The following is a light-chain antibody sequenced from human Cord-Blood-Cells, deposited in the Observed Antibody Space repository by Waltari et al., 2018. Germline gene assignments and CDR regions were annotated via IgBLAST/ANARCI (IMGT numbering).Light chain of an antibody. CDR3: MQALQTPYS. V-gene: IGKV2-28*01. Sequence: DIVMTQSPPSLPVTPGEPASISCRSSQSLLHSNGYNYLDWYLQKPGQSPQLLIYLGSNRASGVPDRFSGSGSGTDFTLKISRVEAEDVWVYYCMQALQTPYSFGQGTKLEIK. J-gene: IGKJ2*03. CDR2: LGS. CDR1: QSLLHSNGYNY.